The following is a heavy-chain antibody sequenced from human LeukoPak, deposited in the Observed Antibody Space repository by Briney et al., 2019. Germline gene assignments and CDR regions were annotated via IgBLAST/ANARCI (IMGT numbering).Heavy chain of an antibody. Sequence: SETLSLTCTVSGGPISSSSYYWGWVRQPPGKGLEWLGTIYYSGNTYYSPSLKSRVTISVDTSKNQFSLRLSSVTAADTAVYFCMRHEEEDGYNAKPFDSWGQGTLVTVSS. CDR1: GGPISSSSYY. J-gene: IGHJ4*02. D-gene: IGHD5-24*01. V-gene: IGHV4-39*01. CDR2: IYYSGNT. CDR3: MRHEEEDGYNAKPFDS.